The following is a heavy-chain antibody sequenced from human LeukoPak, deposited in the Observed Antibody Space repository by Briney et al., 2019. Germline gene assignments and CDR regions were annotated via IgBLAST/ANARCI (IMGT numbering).Heavy chain of an antibody. J-gene: IGHJ4*02. CDR1: GFTFSNAW. Sequence: GSLRLSCAASGFTFSNAWMSWIRQPPGKGLEWIGEINHSGSTNYNPSLKSRVTISVDTSKNQFSLKLSSVTAADTAVYYCAISAAAADYWGQGTLVTVSS. CDR2: INHSGST. D-gene: IGHD6-13*01. V-gene: IGHV4-34*08. CDR3: AISAAAADY.